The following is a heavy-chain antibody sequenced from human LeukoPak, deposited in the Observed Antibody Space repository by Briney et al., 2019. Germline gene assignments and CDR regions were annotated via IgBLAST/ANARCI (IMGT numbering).Heavy chain of an antibody. CDR2: IYYSGST. CDR3: ARVVDTAPDY. J-gene: IGHJ4*02. V-gene: IGHV4-59*01. D-gene: IGHD5-18*01. CDR1: GGSIRSYY. Sequence: PSETLSLTCTVSGGSIRSYYWSWIRQPPGKGLEWIGYIYYSGSTNYNPSLKSRVTISVDTSKNQFSLKLSSVTAADTAVYYCARVVDTAPDYWGQGTLVTVSS.